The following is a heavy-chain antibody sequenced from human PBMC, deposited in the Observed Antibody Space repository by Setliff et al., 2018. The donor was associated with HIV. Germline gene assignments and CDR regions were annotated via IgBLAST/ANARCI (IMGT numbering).Heavy chain of an antibody. CDR2: IYYSGST. J-gene: IGHJ4*02. Sequence: PSETLSLTCTVSGDSVSSRSYYWSWIRQPPGKGLEWIGYIYYSGSTNYNPPLKSRVTISVDTSKNHFSLKLRSVTAADTAVYYCAQLGMVDDFDYWGQGTLVTAPQ. D-gene: IGHD1-1*01. V-gene: IGHV4-61*03. CDR3: AQLGMVDDFDY. CDR1: GDSVSSRSYY.